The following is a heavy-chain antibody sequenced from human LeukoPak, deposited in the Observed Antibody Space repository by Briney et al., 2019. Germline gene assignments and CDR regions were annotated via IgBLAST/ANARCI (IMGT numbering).Heavy chain of an antibody. V-gene: IGHV4-4*09. CDR1: GASNNSYY. CDR3: ARKAPKKGWFDP. J-gene: IGHJ5*02. Sequence: SETLSLSCTVSGASNNSYYWSWIRQPPGKGLEWIGYTHPSGNTNYSPSLKSRVTISMDSSTNQFSLKLKSVTAADTAVYFCARKAPKKGWFDPWGQGTLVTVSS. CDR2: THPSGNT.